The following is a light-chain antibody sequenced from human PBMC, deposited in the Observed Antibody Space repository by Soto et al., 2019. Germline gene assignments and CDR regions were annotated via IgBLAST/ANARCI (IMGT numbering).Light chain of an antibody. V-gene: IGLV1-40*01. J-gene: IGLJ3*02. CDR1: SSNIGAGYD. CDR2: GNS. CDR3: QSYDSSLGDLWV. Sequence: QSVLTQPPSVSGAPGQRVTISCTGSSSNIGAGYDVHWYQQLPGTAPKLLIYGNSNRPSGVPDRFSGSKSATSASLAITGLQAEDEADYYCQSYDSSLGDLWVFGGGTKVTVL.